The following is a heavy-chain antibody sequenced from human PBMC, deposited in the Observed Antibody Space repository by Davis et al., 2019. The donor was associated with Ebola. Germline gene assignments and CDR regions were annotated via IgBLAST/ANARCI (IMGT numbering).Heavy chain of an antibody. D-gene: IGHD4-17*01. CDR1: GFTVSSNY. Sequence: GGSLRLSCAASGFTVSSNYMSWVRQAPGKGLEWVAVIWYDGSNKYYADSVKGRFTISRDNSKNTLYLQMNSLRAEDTAVYYCARDSQDYEVMYYYYGMDVWGQGTTVTVSS. J-gene: IGHJ6*02. CDR3: ARDSQDYEVMYYYYGMDV. CDR2: IWYDGSNK. V-gene: IGHV3-33*08.